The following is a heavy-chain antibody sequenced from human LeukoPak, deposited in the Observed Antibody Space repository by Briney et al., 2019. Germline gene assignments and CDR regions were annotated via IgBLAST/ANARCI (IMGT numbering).Heavy chain of an antibody. J-gene: IGHJ3*02. CDR3: VRESNLFGVADDAFDI. CDR1: GGSISSYY. V-gene: IGHV4-59*01. D-gene: IGHD3-3*01. Sequence: SETLSLTCTVSGGSISSYYLSWIRQPPGKGLEWIGYIYYSGSTNYNPSLKSRVTISVDTSKNQFSLKLSSVTAADTAVYYCVRESNLFGVADDAFDIWGQGTMVTVSS. CDR2: IYYSGST.